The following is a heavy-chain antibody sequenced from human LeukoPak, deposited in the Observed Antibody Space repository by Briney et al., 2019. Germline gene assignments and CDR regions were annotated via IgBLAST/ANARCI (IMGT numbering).Heavy chain of an antibody. CDR3: ARGGAGFGELKIDYYYMDV. D-gene: IGHD3-10*01. J-gene: IGHJ6*03. CDR1: GGTFSSYA. V-gene: IGHV1-69*05. CDR2: IIPIFGTA. Sequence: SVKVSCKAYGGTFSSYAISWVRQAPGQGLEWMGGIIPIFGTANYAQKFQGRVTITTDESTSTAYMELSSLRSEDTAVYYCARGGAGFGELKIDYYYMDVWGKGTTVTVSS.